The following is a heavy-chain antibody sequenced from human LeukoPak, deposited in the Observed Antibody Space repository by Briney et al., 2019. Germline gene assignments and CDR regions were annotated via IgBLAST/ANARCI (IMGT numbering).Heavy chain of an antibody. Sequence: KPGESLQISCKGSGYTFTNYWIAWVRQLPGKGLEWMAIIYPGDSDTRYSPSFQGQVTISADKSINTAYLQWSSLEASDTAMYYCARIPGGNYIDYWGQGTLVTVSS. D-gene: IGHD2-15*01. J-gene: IGHJ4*02. V-gene: IGHV5-51*01. CDR1: GYTFTNYW. CDR2: IYPGDSDT. CDR3: ARIPGGNYIDY.